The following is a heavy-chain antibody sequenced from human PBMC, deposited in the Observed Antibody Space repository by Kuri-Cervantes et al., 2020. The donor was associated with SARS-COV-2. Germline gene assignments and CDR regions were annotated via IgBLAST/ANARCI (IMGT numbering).Heavy chain of an antibody. CDR3: TRDRKLWSPGPLLFDY. D-gene: IGHD5-18*01. CDR2: IWYDGSNK. J-gene: IGHJ4*02. Sequence: GESLKISCAASGFTFSSYGMHWVRQAPGKGLEWVAVIWYDGSNKYYADSVKGRFTISRDNSKNTLYLQMNSLRAEDTAVYYCTRDRKLWSPGPLLFDYWGQGTLVTVSS. V-gene: IGHV3-33*01. CDR1: GFTFSSYG.